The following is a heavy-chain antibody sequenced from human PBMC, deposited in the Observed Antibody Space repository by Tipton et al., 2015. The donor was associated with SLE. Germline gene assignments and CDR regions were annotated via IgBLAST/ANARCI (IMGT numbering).Heavy chain of an antibody. J-gene: IGHJ4*02. CDR3: ARQVAQGTWAFDY. D-gene: IGHD5-12*01. CDR1: GHSISTVYY. V-gene: IGHV4-38-2*01. CDR2: IYHSGTI. Sequence: TLSLTCAVSGHSISTVYYWGWIRQPPGKGREWFGSIYHSGTIYYNPSLKSRVTLSVDTSENQFSLKLSSVTAADTAVYYCARQVAQGTWAFDYWGQGTLVTVSS.